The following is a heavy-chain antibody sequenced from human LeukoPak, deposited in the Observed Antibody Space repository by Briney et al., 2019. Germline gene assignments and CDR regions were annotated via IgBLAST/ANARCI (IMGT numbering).Heavy chain of an antibody. V-gene: IGHV3-43D*03. CDR1: GFTFNDYA. D-gene: IGHD3-3*01. CDR2: ISWDSGNT. CDR3: ARAWGNDYDLNY. J-gene: IGHJ4*02. Sequence: GGSLRLSCAASGFTFNDYAMHWVRQAPGKGLEWVSLISWDSGNTYYADSVKGRFTISRDNAKNSLYLQMNSLRAEDTAVYYCARAWGNDYDLNYWGQGTLVTVSS.